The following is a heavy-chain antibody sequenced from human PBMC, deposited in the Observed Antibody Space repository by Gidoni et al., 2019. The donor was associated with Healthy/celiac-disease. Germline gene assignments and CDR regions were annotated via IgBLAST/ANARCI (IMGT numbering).Heavy chain of an antibody. CDR2: LIPIFGTA. V-gene: IGHV1-69*01. D-gene: IGHD3-22*01. Sequence: QVQLVQSGAEVEKPGSSVTVSCKASGVTCTSYASSWVRQAPGHGLEWMGGLIPIFGTANYAQKFQGRVTITADESTSTAYMELSSLRSEDTAVYYCARDQEGNDSSGNTFDYWGQGTLVTVSS. J-gene: IGHJ4*02. CDR1: GVTCTSYA. CDR3: ARDQEGNDSSGNTFDY.